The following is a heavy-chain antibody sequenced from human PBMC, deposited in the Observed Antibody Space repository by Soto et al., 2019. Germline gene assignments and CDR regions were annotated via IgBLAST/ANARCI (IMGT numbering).Heavy chain of an antibody. J-gene: IGHJ5*02. D-gene: IGHD6-19*01. CDR1: GYTFTSYG. CDR2: ISAYNGNT. Sequence: ASVKVSCKASGYTFTSYGISWVRQAPGQGLEWMGWISAYNGNTNYAQKLQGRVTITTDTSTSTAYMELSSLRSEDTAVYYCARLGHSSGPGGWFDPWGQGTLVTVSS. V-gene: IGHV1-18*01. CDR3: ARLGHSSGPGGWFDP.